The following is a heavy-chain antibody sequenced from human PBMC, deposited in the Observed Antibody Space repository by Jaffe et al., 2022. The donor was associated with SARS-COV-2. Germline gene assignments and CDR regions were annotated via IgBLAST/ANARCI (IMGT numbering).Heavy chain of an antibody. CDR3: ARVGGDYVWGSYRYTNDY. J-gene: IGHJ4*02. CDR2: ISSSSSYI. D-gene: IGHD3-16*02. Sequence: EVQLVESGGGLVKPGGSLRLSCAASGFTFSSYSMNWVRQAPGKGLEWVSSISSSSSYIYYADSVKGRFTISRDNAKNSLYLQMNSLRAEDTAVYYCARVGGDYVWGSYRYTNDYWGQGTLVTVSS. V-gene: IGHV3-21*01. CDR1: GFTFSSYS.